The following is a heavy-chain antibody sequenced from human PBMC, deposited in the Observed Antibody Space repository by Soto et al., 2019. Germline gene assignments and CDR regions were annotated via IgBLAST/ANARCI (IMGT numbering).Heavy chain of an antibody. CDR3: ARVGDYGSGSYFGY. Sequence: EVQLVESGGGLVQPGGSLRLSCAASGFTVSSNYMSWVRQAPGKGLEWVSVIDSGGSTYYADYVKGRFTISRHNSKNPLYLQLNSLRAEDTAVYYCARVGDYGSGSYFGYWGQGTLVTVSS. J-gene: IGHJ4*02. V-gene: IGHV3-53*04. CDR1: GFTVSSNY. CDR2: IDSGGST. D-gene: IGHD3-10*01.